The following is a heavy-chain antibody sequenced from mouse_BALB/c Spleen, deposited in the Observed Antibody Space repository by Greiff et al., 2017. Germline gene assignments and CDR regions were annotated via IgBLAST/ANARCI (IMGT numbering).Heavy chain of an antibody. CDR1: GFTFSDFY. CDR3: AREAHYGQGFFDY. Sequence: EVKLMESGGGLVQPGGSLRLSCATSGFTFSDFYMEWVRQPPGQRLEWIAASRNKANDYTTEYSASVKGRFIVSRDTSQSILYLQMNALRAEDTAIYYCAREAHYGQGFFDYWGQGTTLTVSS. J-gene: IGHJ2*01. V-gene: IGHV7-1*02. D-gene: IGHD3-3*01. CDR2: SRNKANDYTT.